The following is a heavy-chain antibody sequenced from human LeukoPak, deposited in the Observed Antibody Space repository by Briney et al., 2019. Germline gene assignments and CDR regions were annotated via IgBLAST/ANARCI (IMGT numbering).Heavy chain of an antibody. J-gene: IGHJ6*03. Sequence: ASVKVSCKASGYTFTSYGISWVRQAPGQGLEWMGWISAYNGNTNYAQKLQGRVTMTTDTSTSTAYMELRSLRSDDTAVYYCASTGKDYYYYYYVDVWGKGTAVTVSS. CDR3: ASTGKDYYYYYYVDV. CDR1: GYTFTSYG. V-gene: IGHV1-18*01. CDR2: ISAYNGNT.